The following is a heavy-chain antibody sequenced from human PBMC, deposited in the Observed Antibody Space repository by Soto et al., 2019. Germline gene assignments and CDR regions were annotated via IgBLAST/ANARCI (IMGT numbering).Heavy chain of an antibody. CDR3: ARGVWLRTYYFDY. V-gene: IGHV4-31*03. D-gene: IGHD5-12*01. J-gene: IGHJ4*02. CDR1: GGSISSGGYY. Sequence: SETLSLTCTVSGGSISSGGYYWSWIRQHPGKGLEWIGYIYYSGSTYYNPSLKSRVTISVDTSKNQFSLKLSSVTAADSAVYYCARGVWLRTYYFDYWGQGTLVTVSS. CDR2: IYYSGST.